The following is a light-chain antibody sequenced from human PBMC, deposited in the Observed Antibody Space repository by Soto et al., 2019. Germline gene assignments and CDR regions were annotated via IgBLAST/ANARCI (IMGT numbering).Light chain of an antibody. Sequence: EIVMTQSPPSLTVTPGEPASISCRSSQRLLHSNGNIFLEWYLQRPGQSPQLLIYLGFNRASGVPDRVSGSVAGTDFTLKISRVEAEDVGVYYCMQALLTPYTFGQGTKLEIK. CDR3: MQALLTPYT. CDR2: LGF. CDR1: QRLLHSNGNIF. J-gene: IGKJ2*01. V-gene: IGKV2-28*01.